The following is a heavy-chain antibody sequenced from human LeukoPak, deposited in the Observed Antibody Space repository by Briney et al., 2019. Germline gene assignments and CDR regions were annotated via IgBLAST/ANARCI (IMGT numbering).Heavy chain of an antibody. D-gene: IGHD1-26*01. Sequence: ASVKVSCKASGYTFTGYYMHWVRQAPGQGLEWMGWINPNSGGTNYAQKFQGRVTMTRDTSISTAYMELSRLRSDDTAVHYCARDIIYSGSYEMGYWGQGTLVTVSS. V-gene: IGHV1-2*02. CDR3: ARDIIYSGSYEMGY. CDR1: GYTFTGYY. J-gene: IGHJ4*02. CDR2: INPNSGGT.